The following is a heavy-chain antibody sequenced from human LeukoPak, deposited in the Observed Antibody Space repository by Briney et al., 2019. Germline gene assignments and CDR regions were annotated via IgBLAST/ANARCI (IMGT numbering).Heavy chain of an antibody. D-gene: IGHD5-18*01. CDR1: GDSISNYY. V-gene: IGHV4-59*08. CDR2: IYYSGST. CDR3: AGFTAMTTGGWFDP. J-gene: IGHJ5*02. Sequence: SETLSLTCTVSGDSISNYYWSWIRQPPGKGLEWIGYIYYSGSTYYNPSLKSRVTLSVDTSKNQFSLKLSSVTAADTAVYYCAGFTAMTTGGWFDPWGQGTLVTVSS.